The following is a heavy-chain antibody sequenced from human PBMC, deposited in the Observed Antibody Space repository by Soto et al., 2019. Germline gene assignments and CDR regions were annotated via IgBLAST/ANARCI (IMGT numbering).Heavy chain of an antibody. V-gene: IGHV1-18*01. D-gene: IGHD3-3*01. J-gene: IGHJ6*02. Sequence: ASVKVSWKASGYAFTSYGISWVREAPGQGLELMGWISAYNGNTNYAQKLQGRVTMTTDTSTSTAYMELRSLRSDDTAVYYCAREFPITIFGVVTNYYYYYGMDVWGQGTTVT. CDR1: GYAFTSYG. CDR3: AREFPITIFGVVTNYYYYYGMDV. CDR2: ISAYNGNT.